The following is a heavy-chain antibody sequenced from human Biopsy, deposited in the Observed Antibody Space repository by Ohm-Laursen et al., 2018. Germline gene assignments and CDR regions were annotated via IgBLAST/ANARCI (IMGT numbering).Heavy chain of an antibody. V-gene: IGHV3-9*01. D-gene: IGHD2-21*01. CDR3: ARLGELHGLWYFDF. CDR2: ISWNSGSI. Sequence: SLRLSCSASGFTVNDHAMHWARQAPGKGLEWVSGISWNSGSINYAVSVQGRFTISRDNAKNSLYLQMSSLRVEDTALYFCARLGELHGLWYFDFWGQGALVTVSS. J-gene: IGHJ4*02. CDR1: GFTVNDHA.